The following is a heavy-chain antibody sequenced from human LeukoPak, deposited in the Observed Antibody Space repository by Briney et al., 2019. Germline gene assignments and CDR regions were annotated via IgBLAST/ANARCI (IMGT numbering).Heavy chain of an antibody. CDR3: ATESSYGSSWYGKVDY. D-gene: IGHD6-13*01. CDR2: FDPEDGET. V-gene: IGHV1-24*01. J-gene: IGHJ4*02. Sequence: ASVKVSCKVSGYTLTELSMHWVRQAPGKGLEWMGGFDPEDGETIYAQKFQGRVTMTEDTSTDTAYMELSSLRSEDTAVYYCATESSYGSSWYGKVDYWGQGTLVTVSS. CDR1: GYTLTELS.